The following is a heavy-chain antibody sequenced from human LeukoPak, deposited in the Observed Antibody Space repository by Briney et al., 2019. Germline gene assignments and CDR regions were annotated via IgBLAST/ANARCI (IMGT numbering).Heavy chain of an antibody. CDR2: IGSSASDT. D-gene: IGHD2-15*01. Sequence: GVSLRLSCAASGFTFSSYPMTWVRQAPGKGLEWVSTIGSSASDTHYADSVKGRSSISRDNSEKTVYLQMGSLRVEDTAVYYCVKDHCSGGSCHSFDFWGQGTLVIVSS. J-gene: IGHJ4*02. V-gene: IGHV3-23*01. CDR3: VKDHCSGGSCHSFDF. CDR1: GFTFSSYP.